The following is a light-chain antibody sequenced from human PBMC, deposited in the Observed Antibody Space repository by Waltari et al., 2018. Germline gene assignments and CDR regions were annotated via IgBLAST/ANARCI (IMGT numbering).Light chain of an antibody. V-gene: IGLV2-8*01. Sequence: QSALTQPPSASGSPGQSVTISCTGTSSDVGGYNSVSWYQQHPGEAPKLLIYEVTSRPAGVPVRFAGSRSGNTASLTVSGLQAEDEADYYCSSYAGSNNLVFGGGTKLTVL. CDR3: SSYAGSNNLV. CDR1: SSDVGGYNS. CDR2: EVT. J-gene: IGLJ2*01.